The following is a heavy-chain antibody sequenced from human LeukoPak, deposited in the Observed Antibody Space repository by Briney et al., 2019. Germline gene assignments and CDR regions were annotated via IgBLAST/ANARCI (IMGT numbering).Heavy chain of an antibody. CDR1: GGSISSYY. CDR2: IYYSGST. Sequence: PSETLSLTCTVSGGSISSYYWSWIRQPPGKRLEWIGYIYYSGSTNYNPSLKSRVTISVDASNNQFSLKLSSVTAADTAVYYCARGGLRWLVPNWFDPWGQGTLVTVSS. D-gene: IGHD4-23*01. V-gene: IGHV4-59*01. CDR3: ARGGLRWLVPNWFDP. J-gene: IGHJ5*02.